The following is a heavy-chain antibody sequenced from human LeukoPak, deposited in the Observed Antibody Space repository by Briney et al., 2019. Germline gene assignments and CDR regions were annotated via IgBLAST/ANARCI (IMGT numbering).Heavy chain of an antibody. Sequence: SQTLSLTCTVSGGSISSGGYYWSWIRQHPGKGLEWIGYIYYSGSTYYNPSLKSRVTISVDTSKNQFSLKLGSVTAADTAVYYCASGSTVQWVVDGGGGDYFDYWGQGTLVTVSS. D-gene: IGHD3-16*01. J-gene: IGHJ4*02. V-gene: IGHV4-31*03. CDR3: ASGSTVQWVVDGGGGDYFDY. CDR1: GGSISSGGYY. CDR2: IYYSGST.